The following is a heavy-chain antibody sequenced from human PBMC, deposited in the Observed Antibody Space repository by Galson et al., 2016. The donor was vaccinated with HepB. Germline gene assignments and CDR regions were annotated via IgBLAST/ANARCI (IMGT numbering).Heavy chain of an antibody. J-gene: IGHJ5*02. Sequence: SVKVSCKASGYTFTRYAMHWVRQAPGQRLEWMGWINAGNGDTRYSQKFQGRVTITRATSASTVYMELSSLRSKDTAVHYCTRAGWFWELSGWFDPWGRGTQVTVSS. CDR2: INAGNGDT. D-gene: IGHD3-10*01. CDR3: TRAGWFWELSGWFDP. V-gene: IGHV1-3*01. CDR1: GYTFTRYA.